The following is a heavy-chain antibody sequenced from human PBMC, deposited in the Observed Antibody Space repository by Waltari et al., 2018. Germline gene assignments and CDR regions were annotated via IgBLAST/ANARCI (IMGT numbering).Heavy chain of an antibody. CDR3: ARESAHVRANFLDDY. Sequence: QVQLQESGPGLVKPSGTLSLTCTVSGGSISSGSYYWSWIRQPAGKGLEWIGRIYTSGSTNYNPSLKSRVTISVDTSKNQFSLKLSSVTAADTAVYYCARESAHVRANFLDDYWGQGTLVTVSS. V-gene: IGHV4-61*02. CDR2: IYTSGST. J-gene: IGHJ4*02. CDR1: GGSISSGSYY.